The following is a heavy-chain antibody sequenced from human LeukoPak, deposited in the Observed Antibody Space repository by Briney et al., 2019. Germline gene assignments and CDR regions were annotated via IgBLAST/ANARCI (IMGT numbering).Heavy chain of an antibody. D-gene: IGHD3-10*01. CDR3: ARQGAGVPFDY. J-gene: IGHJ4*03. Sequence: PSETLSLTCTVSGGSIRSYYWSWIRQPPGKGLEWIGYIYYSGSTNYNPSLKSRVTISVDTSKNQFSLKLSSVTAADTAVYYCARQGAGVPFDYWGQGTMVTVSS. CDR2: IYYSGST. CDR1: GGSIRSYY. V-gene: IGHV4-59*08.